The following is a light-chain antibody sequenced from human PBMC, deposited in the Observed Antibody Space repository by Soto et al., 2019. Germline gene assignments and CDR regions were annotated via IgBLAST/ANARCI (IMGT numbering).Light chain of an antibody. Sequence: DIQMTQSPSSLSASVGDRVTITCRASQSISSYLNWYQQKPGKAPKLLMYATSTLQSGVPSRFSGSGSGTDFTLTVSSLQPEDFATYYCQQSYSTPTTFGGGTKVEI. CDR3: QQSYSTPTT. V-gene: IGKV1-39*01. CDR2: ATS. CDR1: QSISSY. J-gene: IGKJ4*01.